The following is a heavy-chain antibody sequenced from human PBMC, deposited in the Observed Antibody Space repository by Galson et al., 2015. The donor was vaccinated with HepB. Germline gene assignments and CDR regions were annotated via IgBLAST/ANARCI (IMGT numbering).Heavy chain of an antibody. V-gene: IGHV3-7*03. D-gene: IGHD6-13*01. J-gene: IGHJ4*02. CDR1: EFTFTRHW. CDR2: INEDGSEE. CDR3: AREPTADSS. Sequence: SLRLSCAASEFTFTRHWMSWVRQAPGKGLEWVANINEDGSEENYMDSVKGRFTISRDNAKNSLYLQMNSLRAEDTAVYYCAREPTADSSWGQGTLVTVSS.